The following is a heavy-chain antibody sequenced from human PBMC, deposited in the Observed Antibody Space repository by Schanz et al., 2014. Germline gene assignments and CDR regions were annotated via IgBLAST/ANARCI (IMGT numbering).Heavy chain of an antibody. D-gene: IGHD3-22*01. CDR3: ARDIQYHYDTSGPVGAFDI. J-gene: IGHJ3*02. Sequence: QVQLVQSGSEVKKPGASVKVSCKASGYTFPSYGISWVRQAPGQGLEWMGRIIPIVDITNYAQKFLGRVTITADISTSTAYMDLSSMRSDDTAVYYCARDIQYHYDTSGPVGAFDIWGQGTMVTVSS. CDR1: GYTFPSYG. CDR2: IIPIVDIT. V-gene: IGHV1-69*04.